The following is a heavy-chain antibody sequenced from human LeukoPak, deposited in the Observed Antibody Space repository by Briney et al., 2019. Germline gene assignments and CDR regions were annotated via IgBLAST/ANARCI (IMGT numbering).Heavy chain of an antibody. V-gene: IGHV4-39*01. CDR3: ARYVVYGSGKYYFDY. D-gene: IGHD3-10*01. J-gene: IGHJ4*02. CDR2: INYSGST. Sequence: PSETLSLTRTVSGGSVSSTTYYWSWIRQPPGKGLEWIASINYSGSTYYNPSLKSRVTISVDTSVNQFSLKLSSVTAADTAVYYCARYVVYGSGKYYFDYWGQGTLVTVSS. CDR1: GGSVSSTTYY.